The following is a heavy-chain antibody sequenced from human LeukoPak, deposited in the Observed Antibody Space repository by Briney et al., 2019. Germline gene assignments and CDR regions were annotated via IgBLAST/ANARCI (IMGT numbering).Heavy chain of an antibody. CDR3: ARDPPTSDSDAFEI. J-gene: IGHJ3*02. CDR2: INPNSGDT. D-gene: IGHD2-21*01. Sequence: ASVKVSCKASEYTFTGYFIHWVRQAPGQGLEWMGWINPNSGDTNYAQKFQGRVTMTRDTSISTAYMEVSSLRSDDTAVYYCARDPPTSDSDAFEIWGQGTMVTVSS. V-gene: IGHV1-2*02. CDR1: EYTFTGYF.